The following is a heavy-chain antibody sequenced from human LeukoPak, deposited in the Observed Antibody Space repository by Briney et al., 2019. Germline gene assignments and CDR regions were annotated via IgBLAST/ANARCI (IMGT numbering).Heavy chain of an antibody. V-gene: IGHV3-23*01. CDR3: AKGTLKATIFGVVPFYYYGMDV. D-gene: IGHD3-3*01. Sequence: GGSLRLSCAASGFTFSSYAMSWVRQAPGKGLEWVSAISGSGGGTYYADSVKGRFTISRDNSKNTLYLQMNSLRAEDTAVYYCAKGTLKATIFGVVPFYYYGMDVWGQGTTVTVSS. CDR1: GFTFSSYA. CDR2: ISGSGGGT. J-gene: IGHJ6*02.